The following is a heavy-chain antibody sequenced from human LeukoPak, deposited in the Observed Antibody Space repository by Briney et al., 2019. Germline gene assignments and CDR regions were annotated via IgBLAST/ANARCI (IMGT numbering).Heavy chain of an antibody. CDR1: GGTFSSYA. J-gene: IGHJ4*02. Sequence: ASVKVSCKASGGTFSSYAISWVRQAPGQGLEWMGGIIPIFGTANYAQKFQGRVTITADKSTSTAYMELSSLRSEDTAVYYCASAGELRYFDWLPWYWGQGTLVTVSS. CDR3: ASAGELRYFDWLPWY. CDR2: IIPIFGTA. V-gene: IGHV1-69*06. D-gene: IGHD3-9*01.